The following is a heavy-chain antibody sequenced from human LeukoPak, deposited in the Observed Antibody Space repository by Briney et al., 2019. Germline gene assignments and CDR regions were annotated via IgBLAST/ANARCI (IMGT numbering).Heavy chain of an antibody. CDR1: GFTFSSYA. V-gene: IGHV3-23*01. J-gene: IGHJ4*02. Sequence: GGSLRLSCAASGFTFSSYAMSWVRQAPGKGLEWVSAISGGGGSTYYADSVKGRFTISRDNSKNTLYLQMNSLRAEDTAVYYCAKDQVLWFGELCYWGQGTLVTVSS. D-gene: IGHD3-10*01. CDR3: AKDQVLWFGELCY. CDR2: ISGGGGST.